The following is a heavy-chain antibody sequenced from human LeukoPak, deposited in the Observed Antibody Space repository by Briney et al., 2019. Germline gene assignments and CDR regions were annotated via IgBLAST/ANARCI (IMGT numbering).Heavy chain of an antibody. J-gene: IGHJ4*02. Sequence: GGSLRLSCVASGFTFSRNWLYWVRQVPGKGLVWVSRINTDGSTTNYADSVKGRFTISRDNTKNTLYLQMNSLRAEDSAVYFCTRGYNTASLDWGQGTRITVAS. V-gene: IGHV3-74*01. CDR3: TRGYNTASLD. CDR2: INTDGSTT. D-gene: IGHD5-18*01. CDR1: GFTFSRNW.